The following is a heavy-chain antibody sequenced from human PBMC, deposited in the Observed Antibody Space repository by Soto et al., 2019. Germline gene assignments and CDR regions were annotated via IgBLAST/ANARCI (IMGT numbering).Heavy chain of an antibody. CDR2: IWYDGSNK. Sequence: QVQLVESGGGVVQPGRSLRLSCAASGFTFSSYGMHWVRQAPGKGLEWVAVIWYDGSNKYYADSVKGRFTISRDNSKNTXFLQMNSLRAEDTAVYYCAREGLLWFGELSVKGFDPWGQGTLVTVSS. CDR1: GFTFSSYG. CDR3: AREGLLWFGELSVKGFDP. J-gene: IGHJ5*02. V-gene: IGHV3-33*01. D-gene: IGHD3-10*01.